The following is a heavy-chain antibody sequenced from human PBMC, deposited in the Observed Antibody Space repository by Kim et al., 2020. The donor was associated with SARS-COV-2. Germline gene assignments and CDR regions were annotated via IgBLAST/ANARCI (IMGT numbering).Heavy chain of an antibody. V-gene: IGHV1-46*01. D-gene: IGHD3-3*01. J-gene: IGHJ4*02. CDR2: INPSVGST. CDR3: ARELYDFWCGYFPGGY. CDR1: GYTFTSYY. Sequence: ASVKVSCKASGYTFTSYYMHWVRQAPGQGLEWMGIINPSVGSTSYAQKFQGRVTMTRDTSTSTAYMELSSLRSEDTAVYYCARELYDFWCGYFPGGYWGQGTLVTVSS.